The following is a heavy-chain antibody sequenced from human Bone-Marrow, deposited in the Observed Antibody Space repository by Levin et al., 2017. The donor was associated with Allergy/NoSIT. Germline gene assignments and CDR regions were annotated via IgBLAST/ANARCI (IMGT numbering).Heavy chain of an antibody. CDR1: GFTFSRYS. J-gene: IGHJ4*02. D-gene: IGHD2-2*01. CDR3: ARPDCSGTSCYYFFDS. CDR2: ISRSSSTI. Sequence: ASVKVSCAASGFTFSRYSMNWARQAPGRGLEWVSYISRSSSTISYADSVKGRFTISRDNAKNSLYLQMNSLRDEDTAVYYCARPDCSGTSCYYFFDSWGQGTLVTVSS. V-gene: IGHV3-48*02.